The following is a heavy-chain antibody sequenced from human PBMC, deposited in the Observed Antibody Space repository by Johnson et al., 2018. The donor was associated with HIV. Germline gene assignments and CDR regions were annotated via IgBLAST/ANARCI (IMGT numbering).Heavy chain of an antibody. D-gene: IGHD2-2*01. CDR2: ISGSGGST. CDR1: GFTFSSYA. J-gene: IGHJ3*01. Sequence: EVQLVESGGGLVQPGGSLRLSCAASGFTFSSYAMSWVRQAPGKGLEWVSAISGSGGSTYYADSVRGRFTISRDNSKNTVYLQMNSLRAEDTAVYYCAKDLAVVFVTTNGAGAFDLWGQGTLVTVSS. CDR3: AKDLAVVFVTTNGAGAFDL. V-gene: IGHV3-23*04.